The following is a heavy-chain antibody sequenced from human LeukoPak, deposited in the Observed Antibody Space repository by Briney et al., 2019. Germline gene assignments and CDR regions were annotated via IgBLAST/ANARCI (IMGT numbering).Heavy chain of an antibody. D-gene: IGHD3-10*01. V-gene: IGHV4-59*01. Sequence: SETLSLTCTVSGGSISSYYWSWIRQPPGKGLEWIGYIYYSGSTNYNPSLKSRVTISVDTSKNQFSLKLSSVTAADTAVYYCASMLDVWFGEPNYLYYFDYWGQGTLVTVSS. CDR2: IYYSGST. CDR1: GGSISSYY. J-gene: IGHJ4*02. CDR3: ASMLDVWFGEPNYLYYFDY.